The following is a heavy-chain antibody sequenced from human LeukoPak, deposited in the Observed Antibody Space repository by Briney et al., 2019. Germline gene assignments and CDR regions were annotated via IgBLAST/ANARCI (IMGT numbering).Heavy chain of an antibody. CDR1: GGSISNYF. Sequence: PSETLSLTCTVSGGSISNYFWTWIGQPAAKGLEWIGRIYDNGDTNYNPSLTSRVSMSVDTSKNQFSLRLTSVTAADTAVYFCARATLDVFRNEAYHFDFWGQGTLVTVSS. CDR2: IYDNGDT. D-gene: IGHD2/OR15-2a*01. J-gene: IGHJ4*02. CDR3: ARATLDVFRNEAYHFDF. V-gene: IGHV4-4*07.